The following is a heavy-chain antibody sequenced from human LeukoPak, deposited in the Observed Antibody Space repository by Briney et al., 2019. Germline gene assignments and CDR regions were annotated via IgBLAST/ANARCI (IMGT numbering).Heavy chain of an antibody. D-gene: IGHD6-6*01. CDR2: INHSGST. J-gene: IGHJ5*02. V-gene: IGHV4-34*01. CDR1: GGSFSGYY. CDR3: ARGSAMFDYSSSYWFDP. Sequence: PSETLSLTCAVYGGSFSGYYWSWIRQPPGKGLEWIGEINHSGSTNYNPSLKSRVTMSVDTSKNQFSLKLSSVTAADTAVYYCARGSAMFDYSSSYWFDPWGQGTLVTVSS.